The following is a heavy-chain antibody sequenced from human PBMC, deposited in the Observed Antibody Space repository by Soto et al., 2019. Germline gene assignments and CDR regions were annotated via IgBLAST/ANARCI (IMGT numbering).Heavy chain of an antibody. CDR2: INHSGST. D-gene: IGHD3-16*01. CDR3: ARAWGGVPDY. CDR1: GGSFSGYY. Sequence: QVQLQQWGAGLLKPSETLSLTCAVYGGSFSGYYWSWIRQPPGKGLEWIGEINHSGSTNYNPSLKSRVTISVDTSKNQFSLKLGSVTAADTAVYYCARAWGGVPDYWGQGTLVTVSS. J-gene: IGHJ4*02. V-gene: IGHV4-34*01.